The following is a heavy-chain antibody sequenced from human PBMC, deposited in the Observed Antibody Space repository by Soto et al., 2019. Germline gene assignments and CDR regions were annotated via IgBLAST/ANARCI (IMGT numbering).Heavy chain of an antibody. CDR2: IYYSGST. V-gene: IGHV4-31*03. J-gene: IGHJ5*02. CDR1: GGSISSGGYY. CDR3: ARVIGDSSGYYLNWFDP. D-gene: IGHD3-22*01. Sequence: PSETLSLTCTVSGGSISSGGYYWSWIRQHPGKGLEWIGYIYYSGSTYYNPSLKSRVTISVDTSKNQFSLKLSSVTAADTAVYYCARVIGDSSGYYLNWFDPWGQGTLVTVS.